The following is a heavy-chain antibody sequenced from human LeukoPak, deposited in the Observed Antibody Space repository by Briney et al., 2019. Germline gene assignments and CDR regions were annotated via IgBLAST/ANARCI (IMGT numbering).Heavy chain of an antibody. D-gene: IGHD1-26*01. CDR2: ISYDGSNK. CDR1: GFIFSSYG. CDR3: ARDALRYTDNYYFFDS. Sequence: GGSLRLSCAASGFIFSSYGMHWVRQAPGKGLEWVAVISYDGSNKYYADSVKGRFTISRDNAKNSLYLQMHSLRVEDTAVYYCARDALRYTDNYYFFDSWGQGTLVTVSS. J-gene: IGHJ4*02. V-gene: IGHV3-30*03.